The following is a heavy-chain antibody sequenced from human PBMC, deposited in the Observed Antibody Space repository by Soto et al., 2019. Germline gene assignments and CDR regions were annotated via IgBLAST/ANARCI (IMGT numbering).Heavy chain of an antibody. CDR1: GFTVSSNY. D-gene: IGHD6-19*01. V-gene: IGHV3-66*01. CDR3: ARARLRAVAGNFDY. CDR2: IYSGGST. Sequence: GGSLRLSCAASGFTVSSNYMSWVRQAPGKGLEWVSVIYSGGSTYYADSVKGRFTISRDNSKNTLYLQMNSLRAEDTAVYYCARARLRAVAGNFDYWGQGTLVTVSS. J-gene: IGHJ4*02.